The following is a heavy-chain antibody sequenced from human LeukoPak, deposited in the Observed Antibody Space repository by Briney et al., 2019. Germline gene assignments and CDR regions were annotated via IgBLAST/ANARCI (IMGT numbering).Heavy chain of an antibody. CDR1: GFTFSSYA. D-gene: IGHD3-22*01. J-gene: IGHJ4*02. V-gene: IGHV3-23*01. CDR2: ISGSGRGT. Sequence: PGGSLRLSCAASGFTFSSYAMSWVRQAPGKGLEWVAGISGSGRGTNYADSVKGRFTISRDNPKNTLYLQMNRLRAEDTAVYFCAKRGVVIRVILVGFHKEAYYFDSWGQGALVTVSS. CDR3: AKRGVVIRVILVGFHKEAYYFDS.